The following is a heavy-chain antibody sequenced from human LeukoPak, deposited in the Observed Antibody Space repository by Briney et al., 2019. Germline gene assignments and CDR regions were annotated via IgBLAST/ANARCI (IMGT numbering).Heavy chain of an antibody. V-gene: IGHV1-69*13. D-gene: IGHD2-2*01. J-gene: IGHJ4*02. CDR1: GGTFSSYA. CDR3: ARDEEYCSSTRCSNYFDY. Sequence: SVKVSCKASGGTFSSYAICWVRQAPGQGLEWMGGIIPIFGTANYAQKFQGRVTITADESTSTAYMELSSLRSEDTAVYYCARDEEYCSSTRCSNYFDYWGQGTLVTVSS. CDR2: IIPIFGTA.